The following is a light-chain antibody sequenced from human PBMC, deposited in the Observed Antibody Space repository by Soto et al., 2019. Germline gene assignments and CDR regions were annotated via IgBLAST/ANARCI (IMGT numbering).Light chain of an antibody. Sequence: DIQMTQSPSSLSTSVGDSVTITCQASQDIDKYLYWYQQKPGKAPKLLIYDASTLDTGVPSRFSGSRSGTRFTLTISSLQPEDIATYYCQQYDSLPITFGQGTRLEIK. CDR2: DAS. J-gene: IGKJ5*01. V-gene: IGKV1-33*01. CDR1: QDIDKY. CDR3: QQYDSLPIT.